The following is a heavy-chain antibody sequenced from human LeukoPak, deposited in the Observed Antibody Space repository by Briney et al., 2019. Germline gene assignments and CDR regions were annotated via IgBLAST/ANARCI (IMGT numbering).Heavy chain of an antibody. Sequence: KPSETLSLTCTVSGGSISSGGYYWSWIRQHPGKGLEWIGYIYYSGSTYYNPSLKSRVTISVDTSKNQFSLKLSSVTAADTAVYYCAGTTVVTTGFDPWGQGTLVTVSS. V-gene: IGHV4-31*03. CDR1: GGSISSGGYY. D-gene: IGHD4-23*01. CDR3: AGTTVVTTGFDP. CDR2: IYYSGST. J-gene: IGHJ5*02.